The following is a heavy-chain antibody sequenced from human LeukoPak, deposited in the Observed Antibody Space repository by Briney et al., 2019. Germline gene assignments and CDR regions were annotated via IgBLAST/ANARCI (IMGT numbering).Heavy chain of an antibody. J-gene: IGHJ4*02. CDR2: ISSSSSYI. CDR3: ARERPSYYDILTGYYPRSLPYYFDY. V-gene: IGHV3-21*01. D-gene: IGHD3-9*01. CDR1: GFTFSSYS. Sequence: GGSLRLSCAASGFTFSSYSMNWVRQAPGKGLEWVSSISSSSSYIYYADSVKGRFTISRDNAKNSLYLQMNSLRAEDTAVYYRARERPSYYDILTGYYPRSLPYYFDYWGQGTLVTVSS.